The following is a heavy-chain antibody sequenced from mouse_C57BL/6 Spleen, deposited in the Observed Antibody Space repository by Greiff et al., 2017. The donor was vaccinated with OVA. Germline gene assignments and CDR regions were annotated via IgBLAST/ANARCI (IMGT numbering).Heavy chain of an antibody. CDR2: ISSGSSTI. Sequence: EVKLQESGGGLVKPGGSLKLSCAASGFTFSDYGMHWVRQAPEKGLEWVAYISSGSSTIYYADTVKGRFTISRDNAKNTLFLQMTSLRSEDTAMYYCARSSRYFDVWGTGTTVTVSS. V-gene: IGHV5-17*01. CDR3: ARSSRYFDV. D-gene: IGHD1-1*01. J-gene: IGHJ1*03. CDR1: GFTFSDYG.